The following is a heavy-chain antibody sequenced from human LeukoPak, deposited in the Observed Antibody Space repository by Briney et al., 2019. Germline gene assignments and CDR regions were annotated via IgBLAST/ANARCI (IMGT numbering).Heavy chain of an antibody. J-gene: IGHJ3*02. CDR1: GDTFINYA. Sequence: GASVKVSCKASGDTFINYAISWVRQAPGQGLEWMGGIIPVFGTPNYAQKFQGRVTITADDSTSTTYMELSSLTFEDTAVYYCAKSGDYDFWSVSGAAFDIWGQGTMVTVSS. V-gene: IGHV1-69*13. CDR3: AKSGDYDFWSVSGAAFDI. D-gene: IGHD3-3*01. CDR2: IIPVFGTP.